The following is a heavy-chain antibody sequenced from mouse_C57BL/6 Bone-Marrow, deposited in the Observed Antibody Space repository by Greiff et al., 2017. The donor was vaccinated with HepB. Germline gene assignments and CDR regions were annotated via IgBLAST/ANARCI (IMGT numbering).Heavy chain of an antibody. D-gene: IGHD2-5*01. V-gene: IGHV1-69*01. CDR1: GYTFTSYW. Sequence: VQLQQPGAELVMPGASVKLSCKASGYTFTSYWMHWVKQRPGQGLEWIGEIDPTDSHTNYNQKFKGKSTLTVDKSSSTAYMQLSSLTSEDSAVSCCAREEIYYNNYDFDYWGQGTTLTVSS. J-gene: IGHJ2*01. CDR2: IDPTDSHT. CDR3: AREEIYYNNYDFDY.